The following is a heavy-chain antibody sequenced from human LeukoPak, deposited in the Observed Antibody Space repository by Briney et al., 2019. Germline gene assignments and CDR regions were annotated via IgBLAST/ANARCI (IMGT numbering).Heavy chain of an antibody. J-gene: IGHJ4*02. CDR1: GFTFSSYA. V-gene: IGHV3-30-3*01. CDR2: ISYDGSNK. D-gene: IGHD5-24*01. Sequence: PGRSLRLSCAASGFTFSSYAMHWVRQAPGKGLEWVAVISYDGSNKYYADSVKGRFTISRDNSKNTLYLQMNSLRAADTAVYYCAREWGDGYNDFDYWGQGTLVTVSS. CDR3: AREWGDGYNDFDY.